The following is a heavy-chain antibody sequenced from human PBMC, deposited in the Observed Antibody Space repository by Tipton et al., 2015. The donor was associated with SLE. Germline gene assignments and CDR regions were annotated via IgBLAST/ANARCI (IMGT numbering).Heavy chain of an antibody. V-gene: IGHV4-59*01. CDR1: GCSISSYY. CDR2: IYYSGTT. Sequence: TLSLTCTVSGCSISSYYWSWIRQPPGKGLEWIGYIYYSGTTNYNPSLKSRVTISIDTSKNQFSLRLSSVTAADTAVYYCARERSDYGDYLLDSWGQGVLVTVSS. J-gene: IGHJ4*02. CDR3: ARERSDYGDYLLDS. D-gene: IGHD4-17*01.